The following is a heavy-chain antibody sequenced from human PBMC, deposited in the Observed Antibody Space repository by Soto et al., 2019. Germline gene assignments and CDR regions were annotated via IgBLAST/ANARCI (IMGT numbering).Heavy chain of an antibody. CDR3: ARRGCSGVDTDCGAFDI. CDR1: GGTFSSYT. Sequence: QLQLVQSGAEVKKPGSSVKVSCKASGGTFSSYTISWVRQAPGQGLEWMGRIIPILGIANYAQKFQGRVTITADKSTSTAYMELSSLRSEDTAVYYCARRGCSGVDTDCGAFDIWGQGTMVTVSS. D-gene: IGHD2-15*01. J-gene: IGHJ3*02. CDR2: IIPILGIA. V-gene: IGHV1-69*02.